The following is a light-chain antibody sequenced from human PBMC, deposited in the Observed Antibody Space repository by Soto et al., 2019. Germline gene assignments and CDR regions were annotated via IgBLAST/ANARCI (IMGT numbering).Light chain of an antibody. Sequence: QSVLTQPPSASGTPGQRVTIACSGSSSNIGRHSVSWYQQLPGTAPKLLIYSNNQRPSGVPDRFSGSKSGTSASLAISGLQSEDEADYYCAAWDDSLNGYVFGTGTKVTVL. J-gene: IGLJ1*01. CDR1: SSNIGRHS. V-gene: IGLV1-44*01. CDR2: SNN. CDR3: AAWDDSLNGYV.